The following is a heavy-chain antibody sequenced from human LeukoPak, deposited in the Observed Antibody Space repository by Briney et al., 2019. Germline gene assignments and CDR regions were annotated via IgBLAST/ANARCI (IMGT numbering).Heavy chain of an antibody. J-gene: IGHJ3*02. CDR2: VYYSGNT. D-gene: IGHD1-26*01. Sequence: PSETLSLTCTLSGTSITSGGYYWSWLRQHPGQGLEWIGHVYYSGNTHFNPSLESRLTMSVDKPQNKFSLNLRSVTAADTAVYYCARLGAAYALDIWGQGTVVTVSS. V-gene: IGHV4-31*03. CDR3: ARLGAAYALDI. CDR1: GTSITSGGYY.